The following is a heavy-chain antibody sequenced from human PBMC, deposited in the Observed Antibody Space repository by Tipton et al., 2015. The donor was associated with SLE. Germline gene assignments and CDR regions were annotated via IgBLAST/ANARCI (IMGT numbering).Heavy chain of an antibody. V-gene: IGHV4-61*02. Sequence: TLSLTCTVSGGSIGSGTLYYSWIRQPAGKGLEWIGRIYASGSTNYNPSLKSRVTMSVDTSRNQFSLKLSSVTAADTAVYYCARRPNWDFDYWGQGTLVTVSS. J-gene: IGHJ4*02. CDR2: IYASGST. CDR3: ARRPNWDFDY. D-gene: IGHD1-1*01. CDR1: GGSIGSGTLY.